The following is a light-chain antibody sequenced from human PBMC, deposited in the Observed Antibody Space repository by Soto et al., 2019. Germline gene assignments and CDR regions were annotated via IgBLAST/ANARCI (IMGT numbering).Light chain of an antibody. J-gene: IGKJ1*01. CDR2: GAS. Sequence: EIVLTQSPGNLSLSPGERATLSCRASQGVSSYYLAWYQQKPGQAPRLLIYGASTRATGIPDRFSGSGSGTDFTLTITRLEPEDFAVYYCQQSPGTFGQGTKVDIK. CDR3: QQSPGT. V-gene: IGKV3-20*01. CDR1: QGVSSYY.